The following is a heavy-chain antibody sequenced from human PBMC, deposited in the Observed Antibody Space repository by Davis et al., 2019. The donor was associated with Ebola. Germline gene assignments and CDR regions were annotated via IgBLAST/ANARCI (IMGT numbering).Heavy chain of an antibody. D-gene: IGHD2-8*02. J-gene: IGHJ3*02. Sequence: GESLKISCTGSGYSFSNYWNGWLRQIRGKGLEWMCIIYNGDSVTRYSPSFRGQVTISADKSITTAFLEWSSLKASDTAMYYCASLRRTITGMDDGFDIWGQGTMVTVSS. CDR3: ASLRRTITGMDDGFDI. CDR2: IYNGDSVT. CDR1: GYSFSNYW. V-gene: IGHV5-51*01.